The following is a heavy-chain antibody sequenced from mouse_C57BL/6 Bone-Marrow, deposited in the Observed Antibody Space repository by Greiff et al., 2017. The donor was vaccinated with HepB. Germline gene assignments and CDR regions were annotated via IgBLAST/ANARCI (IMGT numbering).Heavy chain of an antibody. CDR1: GFTFSSYA. CDR2: ISSGGDYI. J-gene: IGHJ1*03. Sequence: EVKLMESGEGLVKPGGSLKLSCAASGFTFSSYAMSWVRQTPEKRLEWVAYISSGGDYIYYADTVKGRFPISRDNARNTLYLQMSSLKSEDTAMYYCTTTRNWYFDVWGTGTTVTVSS. V-gene: IGHV5-9-1*02. CDR3: TTTRNWYFDV.